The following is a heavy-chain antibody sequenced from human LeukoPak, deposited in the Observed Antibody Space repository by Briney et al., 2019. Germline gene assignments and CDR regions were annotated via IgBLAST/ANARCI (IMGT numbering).Heavy chain of an antibody. D-gene: IGHD1-26*01. J-gene: IGHJ3*02. CDR3: ASGSYSIDAFDI. V-gene: IGHV4-59*08. Sequence: SETLSLTCTVSGGPISSYYWSWIRQPPGKGLEWIGYIYYSGSTNYNPSLKSRVTISVDTSKNQFSLKLSSVTAADTAVYYCASGSYSIDAFDIWGQGTMVIVSS. CDR1: GGPISSYY. CDR2: IYYSGST.